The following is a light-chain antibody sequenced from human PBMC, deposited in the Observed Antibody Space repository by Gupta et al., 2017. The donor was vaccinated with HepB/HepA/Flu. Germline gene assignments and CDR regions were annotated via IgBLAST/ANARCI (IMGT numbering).Light chain of an antibody. CDR3: RKNTQRLLIT. V-gene: IGKV2-30*01. CDR1: QSLVYSDGNTY. Sequence: DVVMTPSPLSLPLTLGQPASISCRSSQSLVYSDGNTYLNWFQQRPGQSPRRLIYKVSNRDAGVADRCGGSGGGTNVTLKISSGEAEEVGVYYCRKNTQRLLITFGQGTQLEIK. CDR2: KVS. J-gene: IGKJ5*01.